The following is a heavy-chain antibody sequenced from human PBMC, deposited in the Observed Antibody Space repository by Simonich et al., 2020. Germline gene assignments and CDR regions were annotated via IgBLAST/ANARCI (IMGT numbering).Heavy chain of an antibody. D-gene: IGHD6-13*01. J-gene: IGHJ4*02. Sequence: QVQLVQSGAEVKKPGASVKVSRKASGYTFTSYDINWVRQDTGQGLEWMGWMNPNRGNTGYAQKFQGRVTITRNTSISTAYMELSSLRSEDTAVYYCARGIGSSWYFDYWGQGTLVTVSS. V-gene: IGHV1-8*03. CDR2: MNPNRGNT. CDR1: GYTFTSYD. CDR3: ARGIGSSWYFDY.